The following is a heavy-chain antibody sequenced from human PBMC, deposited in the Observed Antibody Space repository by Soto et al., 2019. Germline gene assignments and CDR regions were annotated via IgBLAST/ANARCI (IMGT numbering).Heavy chain of an antibody. J-gene: IGHJ3*02. CDR2: IGTAGDP. CDR3: ARTSGSFGLDAFDI. V-gene: IGHV3-13*05. CDR1: GFTFSSYD. D-gene: IGHD1-26*01. Sequence: GGSLRLSCAASGFTFSSYDMHWVRQATGKGLEWVSAIGTAGDPYYPGSVKGRFTISRENAKNSLYLQMNSLRAGDTAVYYCARTSGSFGLDAFDIWGQGTMVTVSS.